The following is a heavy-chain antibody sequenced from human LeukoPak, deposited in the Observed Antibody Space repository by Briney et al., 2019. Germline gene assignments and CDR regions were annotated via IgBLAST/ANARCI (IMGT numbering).Heavy chain of an antibody. CDR2: ISGTGGAV. CDR1: GFTFNSFA. J-gene: IGHJ6*02. Sequence: GGSLRLSCAASGFTFNSFATSWVRQAPGKGLEWVSRISGTGGAVYYADSVKGRFTISRDNSRNTVLLQMSSLRAEDTAVYYCAKRASSGLGTFWFYYGMDVWGQGTTVTVSS. D-gene: IGHD3-10*01. V-gene: IGHV3-23*01. CDR3: AKRASSGLGTFWFYYGMDV.